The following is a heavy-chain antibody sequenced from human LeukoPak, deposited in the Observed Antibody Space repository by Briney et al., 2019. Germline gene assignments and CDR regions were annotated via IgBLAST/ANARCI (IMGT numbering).Heavy chain of an antibody. V-gene: IGHV4-39*07. Sequence: PSETLSLTCTVSGGSISSSSYYWGWIRQPPGKGLEWVGSIYYSGSTNYNPSLKSRVTISVDTSKDQFSLKLSSVTAADTAVYYCASLDYGDYDWGQGTLVTVSS. J-gene: IGHJ4*02. CDR2: IYYSGST. CDR1: GGSISSSSYY. D-gene: IGHD4-17*01. CDR3: ASLDYGDYD.